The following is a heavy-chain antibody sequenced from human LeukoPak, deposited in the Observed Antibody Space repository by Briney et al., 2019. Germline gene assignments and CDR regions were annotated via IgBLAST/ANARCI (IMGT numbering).Heavy chain of an antibody. V-gene: IGHV1-2*02. CDR1: GYTFTGYY. J-gene: IGHJ3*02. CDR2: IYPYSDDT. D-gene: IGHD6-6*01. CDR3: ARDRNSGSSLDI. Sequence: ASVTVSFKASGYTFTGYYIHWVRQAPGQGLEWMGWIYPYSDDTNYAQNFQGRVTMTRDTSISTAYMELSSLKSDDTAIYYCARDRNSGSSLDIWGQGTMLTVSS.